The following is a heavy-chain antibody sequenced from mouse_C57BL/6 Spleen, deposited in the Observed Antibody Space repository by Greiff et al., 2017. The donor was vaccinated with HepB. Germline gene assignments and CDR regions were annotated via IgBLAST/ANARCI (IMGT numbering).Heavy chain of an antibody. CDR2: IYPGSGNT. D-gene: IGHD1-1*01. Sequence: QVQLKQSGAELVRPGASVKLSCKASGYTFTDYYINWVKQRPGQGLEWIARIYPGSGNTYYNEKFKGKATLTAEKSSSTAYMQLSSLTSEDSAVYFCARAWISIYYYGSSPGYFDYWGQGTTLTVSS. CDR1: GYTFTDYY. J-gene: IGHJ2*01. V-gene: IGHV1-76*01. CDR3: ARAWISIYYYGSSPGYFDY.